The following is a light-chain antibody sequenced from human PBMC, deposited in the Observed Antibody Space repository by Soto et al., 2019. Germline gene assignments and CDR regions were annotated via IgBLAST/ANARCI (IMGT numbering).Light chain of an antibody. CDR2: AAS. CDR3: EQSYSTTWT. J-gene: IGKJ1*01. V-gene: IGKV1-39*01. CDR1: QTISNY. Sequence: RRASQTISNYLNWYQQQPGKAPNLLIYAASNLQSGVPSRFSVSVSGTDYTLTISCRKTEYAATYYCEQSYSTTWTFGHGTKVDIK.